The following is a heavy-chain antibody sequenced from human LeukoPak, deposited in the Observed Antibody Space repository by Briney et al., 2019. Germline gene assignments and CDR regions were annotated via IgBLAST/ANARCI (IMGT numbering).Heavy chain of an antibody. J-gene: IGHJ4*02. CDR2: IYTSGST. CDR1: GGSISSYY. V-gene: IGHV4-4*07. D-gene: IGHD6-19*01. Sequence: SETLSLTCTVSGGSISSYYWSWIRQPAGKGLEWIGRIYTSGSTNYNPSLKSRVTMSVDTSKNQFSLKLSSVTAADTAVHYCAREVYSSGGYYFDYWGQGTLVTVSS. CDR3: AREVYSSGGYYFDY.